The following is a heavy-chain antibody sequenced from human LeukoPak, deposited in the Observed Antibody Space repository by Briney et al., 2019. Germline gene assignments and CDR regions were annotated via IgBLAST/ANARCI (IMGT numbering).Heavy chain of an antibody. J-gene: IGHJ4*02. D-gene: IGHD5-18*01. V-gene: IGHV1-18*04. CDR1: GYTFTSYY. Sequence: ASVKVSCKASGYTFTSYYMHWVRQAPGQGLEWMGWISAYNGNTNYAQKLQGRVTMTTDTSTSTAYMELRSLRSDDTAVYYCARSRTAMATRPVDYWGQGTLVTVSS. CDR2: ISAYNGNT. CDR3: ARSRTAMATRPVDY.